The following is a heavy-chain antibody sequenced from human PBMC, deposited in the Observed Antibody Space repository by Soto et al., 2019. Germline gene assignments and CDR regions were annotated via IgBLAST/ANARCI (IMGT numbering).Heavy chain of an antibody. V-gene: IGHV3-21*01. CDR3: TRDSRTGYCSGISCYYYGMDV. Sequence: GGSLRLSCAASGFTYNNFAMNWVHQAPGKGLEWVSSISSGGNYIYYVDSVKGRFTISRDNAENSLYLQMNSLRPEDTAVYYCTRDSRTGYCSGISCYYYGMDVWGQGTTVTSP. D-gene: IGHD2-15*01. J-gene: IGHJ6*02. CDR2: ISSGGNYI. CDR1: GFTYNNFA.